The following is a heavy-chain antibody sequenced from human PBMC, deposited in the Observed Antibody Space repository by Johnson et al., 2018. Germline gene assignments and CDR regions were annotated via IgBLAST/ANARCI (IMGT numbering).Heavy chain of an antibody. CDR1: GFSFSNYP. Sequence: EVQLVETGGGLVQPGGSLRLSCVASGFSFSNYPMSWVRQAPGKGLEWIAASSDSGGVTYYLSSVKGRFTISRDNSRNTLYLQMNTLRAEDTALYNCAKDRDYTDSRETRATDALDVWGQGTTVIVSS. CDR2: SSDSGGVT. D-gene: IGHD3-3*01. V-gene: IGHV3-23*04. J-gene: IGHJ6*02. CDR3: AKDRDYTDSRETRATDALDV.